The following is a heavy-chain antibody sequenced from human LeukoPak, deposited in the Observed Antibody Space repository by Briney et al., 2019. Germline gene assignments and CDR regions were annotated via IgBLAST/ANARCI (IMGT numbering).Heavy chain of an antibody. D-gene: IGHD1-26*01. CDR2: IYSSANR. CDR3: ARSPFVAGVGAASWYFDL. J-gene: IGHJ2*01. V-gene: IGHV4-4*08. Sequence: SETLSLTCTVSGASITSYYWTWIRQPPGKGLEWIGYIYSSANRDLNPSLKSRVTISVDASKSQVSLQLFSVTASDTALYYCARSPFVAGVGAASWYFDLWGRGTLVTVSS. CDR1: GASITSYY.